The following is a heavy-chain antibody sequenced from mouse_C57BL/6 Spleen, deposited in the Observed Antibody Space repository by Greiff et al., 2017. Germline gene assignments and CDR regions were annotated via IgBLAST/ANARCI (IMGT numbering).Heavy chain of an antibody. D-gene: IGHD2-3*01. CDR1: GYSITSGYY. Sequence: VQLKESGPGLVKPSQSLSLTCSVTGYSITSGYYWNWIRQFPGNKLEWMGYISYDGSNNYNPSLQNRISITRDTSKNQFFLKLNSVTTEDTATYYCASYDGYYAMDYWGQGTSVTVSS. CDR3: ASYDGYYAMDY. J-gene: IGHJ4*01. V-gene: IGHV3-6*01. CDR2: ISYDGSN.